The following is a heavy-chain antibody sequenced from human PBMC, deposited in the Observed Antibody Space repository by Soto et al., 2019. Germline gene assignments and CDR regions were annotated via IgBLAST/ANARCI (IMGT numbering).Heavy chain of an antibody. Sequence: PSETLSLTCAVYGGSFSGYYWSWIRQPPGKGLEWIGEINHSGSTNYNPSLKSRVTISVDTSKNQFSLKLSSVTAADTAVYYCARETHYYGLWGQKRTAAKNDYWGQGTLVTVSS. D-gene: IGHD3-10*01. CDR3: ARETHYYGLWGQKRTAAKNDY. CDR1: GGSFSGYY. J-gene: IGHJ4*02. V-gene: IGHV4-34*01. CDR2: INHSGST.